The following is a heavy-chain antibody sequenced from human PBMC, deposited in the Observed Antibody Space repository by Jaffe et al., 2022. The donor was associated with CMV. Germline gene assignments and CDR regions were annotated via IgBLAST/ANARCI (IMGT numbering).Heavy chain of an antibody. CDR2: VSFTGNN. D-gene: IGHD2-2*01. Sequence: QLHLQESGPGLVKPSETLSLTCTVSGDSVSSTNCHWDWIRQPPGKGLEWIGSVSFTGNNVYNPSLKGRVTISVDTSKNHFSLKLTSVTAADTAVYYCARRTEQLLTRYFYRGLDVWGQGTPVNVSS. CDR1: GDSVSSTNCH. J-gene: IGHJ6*02. V-gene: IGHV4-39*02. CDR3: ARRTEQLLTRYFYRGLDV.